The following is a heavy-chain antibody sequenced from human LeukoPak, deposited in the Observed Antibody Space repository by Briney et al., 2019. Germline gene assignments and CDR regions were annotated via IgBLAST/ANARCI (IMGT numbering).Heavy chain of an antibody. CDR2: ISSNGGST. J-gene: IGHJ6*03. D-gene: IGHD2-2*01. CDR1: GFTFSSYA. V-gene: IGHV3-64*01. Sequence: GGSLRLSCAASGFTFSSYAMHWVRQAPGKGLEYVSAISSNGGSTYYANSVKGRFTISRDNSKNTLYLQMGSLRAEDMAVYYCARDREYCSSNSCSGNIYYYYYYMDVWGKGTTVTVSS. CDR3: ARDREYCSSNSCSGNIYYYYYYMDV.